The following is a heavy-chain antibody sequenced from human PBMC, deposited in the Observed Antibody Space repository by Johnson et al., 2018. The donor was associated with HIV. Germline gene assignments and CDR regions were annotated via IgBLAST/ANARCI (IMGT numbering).Heavy chain of an antibody. Sequence: VQLVESGGGSVQPGRSLRLSCSASGFTFSSYYLHWFRQATGNGLEWFSAIGTAVYTYYPGSVKGRFTISRENAKNSLYLQMNSLRAGDTAIYYCARGGSSGWSGFLAFDIWGQGTLVTVSS. CDR1: GFTFSSYY. D-gene: IGHD6-19*01. CDR2: IGTAVYT. J-gene: IGHJ3*02. CDR3: ARGGSSGWSGFLAFDI. V-gene: IGHV3-13*01.